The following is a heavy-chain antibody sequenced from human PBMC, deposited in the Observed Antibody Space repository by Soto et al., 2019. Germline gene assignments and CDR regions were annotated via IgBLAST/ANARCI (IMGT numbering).Heavy chain of an antibody. V-gene: IGHV3-33*01. CDR2: IWYDGSNK. J-gene: IGHJ6*02. D-gene: IGHD6-6*01. CDR1: GFTFSSYG. CDR3: ARGRGSSSFGYYYGMDV. Sequence: GSLRLSCAASGFTFSSYGMHWVRQAPGKGLEWVAVIWYDGSNKYYADSAKGRFTISRDNSKNTLYLQMNSLRAEDTAVYYCARGRGSSSFGYYYGMDVWGQGTTVTVSS.